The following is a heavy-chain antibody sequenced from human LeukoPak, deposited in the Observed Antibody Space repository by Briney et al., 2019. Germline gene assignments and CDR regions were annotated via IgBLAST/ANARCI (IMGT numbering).Heavy chain of an antibody. D-gene: IGHD2-2*03. V-gene: IGHV3-21*01. J-gene: IGHJ4*02. Sequence: QTGGSLRLSCAASGFTFSSYSMNWVRQAPGKGLEWVSSISSSGTYIYYADSVKGRFTISRDNAKNSLFLQMNSLRAADTAVYYCVTRRLDIVELPVATLHCWGQGTLVTVSS. CDR2: ISSSGTYI. CDR1: GFTFSSYS. CDR3: VTRRLDIVELPVATLHC.